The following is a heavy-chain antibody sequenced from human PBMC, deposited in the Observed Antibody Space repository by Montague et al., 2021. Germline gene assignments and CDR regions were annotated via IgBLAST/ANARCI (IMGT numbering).Heavy chain of an antibody. D-gene: IGHD4-11*01. J-gene: IGHJ4*02. CDR3: ARTSDSSDY. Sequence: NDYAVSVKSRITINPDTSKNQISLQLNSVTPEDTAVYYCARTSDSSDYWGQGTLVTVSP. CDR2: N. V-gene: IGHV6-1*01.